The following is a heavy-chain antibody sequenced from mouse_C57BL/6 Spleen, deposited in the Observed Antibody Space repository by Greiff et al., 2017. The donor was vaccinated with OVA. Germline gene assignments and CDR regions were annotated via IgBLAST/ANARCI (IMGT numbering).Heavy chain of an antibody. V-gene: IGHV1-54*01. CDR2: INPGSGGT. D-gene: IGHD1-1*01. CDR1: GYAFTNYL. CDR3: ARSGFITTVVAAFAY. Sequence: VQGVESGAELVRPGTSVKVSCKASGYAFTNYLIEWVKQRPGQGLEWIGVINPGSGGTNYNEKFKGKATLTADKSSSTAYMQLSSLTSEDSAVYFCARSGFITTVVAAFAYWGQGTLVTVSA. J-gene: IGHJ3*01.